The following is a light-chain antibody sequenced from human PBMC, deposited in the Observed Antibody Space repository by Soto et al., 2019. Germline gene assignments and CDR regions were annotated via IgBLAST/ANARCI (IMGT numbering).Light chain of an antibody. CDR2: DII. V-gene: IGLV2-14*01. J-gene: IGLJ2*01. Sequence: QSVLTQPTSVSGSPGQSTTISCTGTSSDIGGYNYVSWYQLHPGKVPKLIIYDIINRPSGVSNRFSGSKSGNTASLTISGLQAEDEADYYCSSYTSTSALGVVFGGGTKLTVL. CDR3: SSYTSTSALGVV. CDR1: SSDIGGYNY.